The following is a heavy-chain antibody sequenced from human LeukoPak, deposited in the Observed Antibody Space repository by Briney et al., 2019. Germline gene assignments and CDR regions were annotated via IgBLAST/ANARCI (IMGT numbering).Heavy chain of an antibody. CDR3: ARVPPTVTTIDRYYYYMDV. CDR2: ISAYNGNT. D-gene: IGHD4-17*01. Sequence: GASVKVSCKASGYTFTSYGISWVRQAPGQGLEWMGWISAYNGNTNYAQKLQGRVTMTTDTSTSTAYMELRSLRSEDTAVYYCARVPPTVTTIDRYYYYMDVWGKGTTVTVSS. V-gene: IGHV1-18*01. CDR1: GYTFTSYG. J-gene: IGHJ6*03.